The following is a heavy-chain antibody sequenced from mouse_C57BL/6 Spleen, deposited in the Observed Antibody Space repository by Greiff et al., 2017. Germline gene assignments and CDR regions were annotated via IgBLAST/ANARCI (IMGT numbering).Heavy chain of an antibody. CDR3: AREELLFDY. CDR2: ISYVGSN. J-gene: IGHJ2*01. V-gene: IGHV3-6*01. CDR1: GYSITSGYY. Sequence: DVKLQESGPGLVKPSQSLSLTCSVSGYSITSGYYWNWIRQFPGNKREWMGYISYVGSNNYNPSLKNRISITRYTSKNQFFLKLNSVTTEDTATYYCAREELLFDYWGQGTTLTVSS.